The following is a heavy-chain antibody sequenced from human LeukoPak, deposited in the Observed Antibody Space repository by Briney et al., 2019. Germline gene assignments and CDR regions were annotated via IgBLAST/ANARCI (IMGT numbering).Heavy chain of an antibody. V-gene: IGHV5-51*01. Sequence: HGESLKISCKGSGYSFTSYWIGWVRQMPGKGLEWMGIIYPGDSDTRYSPSFQGQVTISADKSISTAYLQWSSLKASDTAMYHCARREMATIGDFDYWGQGTLVTVSS. J-gene: IGHJ4*02. D-gene: IGHD5-24*01. CDR1: GYSFTSYW. CDR3: ARREMATIGDFDY. CDR2: IYPGDSDT.